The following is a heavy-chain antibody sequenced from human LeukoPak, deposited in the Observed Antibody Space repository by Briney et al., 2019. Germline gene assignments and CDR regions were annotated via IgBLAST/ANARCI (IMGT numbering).Heavy chain of an antibody. D-gene: IGHD3-22*01. CDR1: GFTFSNYW. Sequence: PGGSLRLSCEASGFTFSNYWISWVRQAPGKGLEWVANIKEDGSEKNYVDSVKGRFTISRDNAKNSLSLQVNSLSAEDTAVYYCARSRSGYYEDYWGQGTLVTVS. CDR2: IKEDGSEK. J-gene: IGHJ4*02. V-gene: IGHV3-7*01. CDR3: ARSRSGYYEDY.